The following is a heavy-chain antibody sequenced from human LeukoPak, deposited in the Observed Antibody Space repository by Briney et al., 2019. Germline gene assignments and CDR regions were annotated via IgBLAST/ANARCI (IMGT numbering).Heavy chain of an antibody. Sequence: PGGSLRLSCAASGFTLSSYSLNWVRQAPGKGLEWVSFISSSSITIYYADSVKGRFTISRDNAEKSLYLQMSSLRAEDTAVYYCARDRGGSYSAIDYWGQGTLVTVSS. CDR1: GFTLSSYS. J-gene: IGHJ4*02. V-gene: IGHV3-48*04. D-gene: IGHD2-15*01. CDR3: ARDRGGSYSAIDY. CDR2: ISSSSITI.